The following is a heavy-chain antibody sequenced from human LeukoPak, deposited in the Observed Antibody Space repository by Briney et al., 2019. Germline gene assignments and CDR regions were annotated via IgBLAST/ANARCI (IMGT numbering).Heavy chain of an antibody. CDR2: INSDGSGT. Sequence: GGSLRLSCAASGFTFSSYWMHWVRQAPGKGLVWVSRINSDGSGTSYADSVKGRFTISRDNAKNTLYLQMNSLRAEDTAVYYCAKGVTVAAPTPFGYWGQGTLVTVSS. CDR3: AKGVTVAAPTPFGY. J-gene: IGHJ4*02. CDR1: GFTFSSYW. V-gene: IGHV3-74*01. D-gene: IGHD2-15*01.